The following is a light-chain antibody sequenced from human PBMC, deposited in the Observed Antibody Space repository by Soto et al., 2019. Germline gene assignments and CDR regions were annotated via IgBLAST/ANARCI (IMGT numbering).Light chain of an antibody. Sequence: DIQMTQSPSTLSASIGARVTIPCRASESIRTWLAWYQHNPGKATMFLIDDASRVESGVASRCSGSGCGTEFTLTISNLQPDYFATYFCQQYNNYPRTFGQGTKVDI. CDR3: QQYNNYPRT. V-gene: IGKV1-5*01. J-gene: IGKJ1*01. CDR1: ESIRTW. CDR2: DAS.